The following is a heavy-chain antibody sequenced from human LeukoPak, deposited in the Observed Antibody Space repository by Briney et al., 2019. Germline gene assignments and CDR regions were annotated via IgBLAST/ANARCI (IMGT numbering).Heavy chain of an antibody. CDR2: ISSSSSYI. CDR3: AREGRDYYDSSGYSANIDY. D-gene: IGHD3-22*01. CDR1: GFTFSSYS. J-gene: IGHJ4*02. Sequence: GGSLRLSCAASGFTFSSYSMNWVRQAPGKGLEWVSSISSSSSYIYYADSVKGRFTISRDNAKNSLYLQMNSLRAEDTAVYYCAREGRDYYDSSGYSANIDYWGQGTLVTVSS. V-gene: IGHV3-21*01.